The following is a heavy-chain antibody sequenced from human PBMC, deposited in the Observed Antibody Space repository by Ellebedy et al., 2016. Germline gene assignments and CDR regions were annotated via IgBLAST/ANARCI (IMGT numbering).Heavy chain of an antibody. CDR3: ARRPGEMATPNDYYYGMDV. CDR1: GGSISSGDYY. J-gene: IGHJ6*02. V-gene: IGHV4-30-4*01. CDR2: IYYSGST. Sequence: SETLSLTXTVSGGSISSGDYYWSWIRQPPGKGLEWIGYIYYSGSTYYNPSLKSRVTISVDTSKNQFSLKLRSVTAADTAVYYCARRPGEMATPNDYYYGMDVWGQGTTVTVSS. D-gene: IGHD5-24*01.